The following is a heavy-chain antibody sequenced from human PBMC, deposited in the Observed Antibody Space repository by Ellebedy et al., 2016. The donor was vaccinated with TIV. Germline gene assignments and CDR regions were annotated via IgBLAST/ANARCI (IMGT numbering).Heavy chain of an antibody. CDR1: GFSFSDFW. J-gene: IGHJ4*02. CDR2: IKQDASET. V-gene: IGHV3-7*01. D-gene: IGHD7-27*01. Sequence: GGSLRLXCRGSGFSFSDFWMNWVRQAPGKGLEWVGNIKQDASETLYVDSVKGRFTISRDNARNSLYLQINDLRAEDTAVYYCAKEPYELGRGLDYWGQGTLVTVSS. CDR3: AKEPYELGRGLDY.